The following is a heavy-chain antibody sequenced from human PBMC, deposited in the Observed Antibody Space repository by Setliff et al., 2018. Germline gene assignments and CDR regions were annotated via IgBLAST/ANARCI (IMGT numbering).Heavy chain of an antibody. CDR1: GFTSNMYG. Sequence: PGGSLRLSCAASGFTSNMYGVHWVRQAPGKGLEWVAYIRHDGTNENYADSVKGRFTVSRDNSRNTLYLQMNSLRVEDTAVYYCARELGYSSTWYSHEGFNIWGQGTMVTVSS. J-gene: IGHJ3*02. CDR3: ARELGYSSTWYSHEGFNI. D-gene: IGHD6-13*01. V-gene: IGHV3-30*02. CDR2: IRHDGTNE.